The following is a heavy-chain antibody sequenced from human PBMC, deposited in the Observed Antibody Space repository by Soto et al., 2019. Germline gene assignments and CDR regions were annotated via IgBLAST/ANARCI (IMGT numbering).Heavy chain of an antibody. J-gene: IGHJ3*02. D-gene: IGHD3-16*02. Sequence: SVKVSCKASGGTFSSYAISWVRQAPGQGLEWMGGIIPIFGTANYAQKFQGRVTITADESTSTAYMELSSLRSEDTAVYYCARVNMITFGGVIVNDAFDIWGQGTMVTVSS. V-gene: IGHV1-69*13. CDR1: GGTFSSYA. CDR3: ARVNMITFGGVIVNDAFDI. CDR2: IIPIFGTA.